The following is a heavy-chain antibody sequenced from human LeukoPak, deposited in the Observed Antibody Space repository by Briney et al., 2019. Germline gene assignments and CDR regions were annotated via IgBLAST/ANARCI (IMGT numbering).Heavy chain of an antibody. CDR2: ISGSGGST. D-gene: IGHD5-18*01. Sequence: GGSLRLSCAASGFTFNNYSMNWVRQAPGKGLEWVSAISGSGGSTYCADSVKGRFTISRDNSKNTLYLQMNSLRAEDTAVYYCAKDYIQLWLDDAFDIWGQGTMVTVSS. CDR3: AKDYIQLWLDDAFDI. V-gene: IGHV3-23*01. CDR1: GFTFNNYS. J-gene: IGHJ3*02.